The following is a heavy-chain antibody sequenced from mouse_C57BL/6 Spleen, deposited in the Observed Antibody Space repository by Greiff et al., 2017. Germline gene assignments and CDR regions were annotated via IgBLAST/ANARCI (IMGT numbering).Heavy chain of an antibody. J-gene: IGHJ2*01. V-gene: IGHV5-17*01. CDR2: ISSGSSTI. CDR1: GFTFSDYG. D-gene: IGHD2-4*01. Sequence: EVKLVESGGGLVKPGGSLKLSCAASGFTFSDYGMHWVRQAPEKGLEWVAYISSGSSTIYYADTVKGRFTISRDNAKNTLFLQMTSLRSEDTAMYYCARPYDYDGENYFDYWGQGTTLTVSS. CDR3: ARPYDYDGENYFDY.